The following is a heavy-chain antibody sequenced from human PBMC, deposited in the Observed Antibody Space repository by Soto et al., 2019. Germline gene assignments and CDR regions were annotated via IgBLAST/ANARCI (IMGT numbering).Heavy chain of an antibody. J-gene: IGHJ4*02. V-gene: IGHV4-34*01. CDR2: INHSGST. Sequence: SETLSLTCAVYGGSFSGYYWSWIRQPPGKGLEWIGEINHSGSTNYNPSLKSRVTISVDTSKNQFSLKLSSVTAADTAVYYCARYYQARWLRRSPFDYWGQGTLVTVSS. D-gene: IGHD5-12*01. CDR3: ARYYQARWLRRSPFDY. CDR1: GGSFSGYY.